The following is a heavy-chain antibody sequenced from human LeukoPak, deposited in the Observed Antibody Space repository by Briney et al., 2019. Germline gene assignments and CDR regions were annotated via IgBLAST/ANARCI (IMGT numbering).Heavy chain of an antibody. V-gene: IGHV4-34*01. D-gene: IGHD4-17*01. CDR2: INHSGYT. CDR1: GVSFNDYY. CDR3: ARLTTGHDY. J-gene: IGHJ4*02. Sequence: SETLSLTCAVSGVSFNDYYWSWVRQTPGKGLEWIGEINHSGYTNDSPSLKSRVTLSIDTSRKQFSLNLRSVTVADTGIYYCARLTTGHDYWGQGTLVTVSS.